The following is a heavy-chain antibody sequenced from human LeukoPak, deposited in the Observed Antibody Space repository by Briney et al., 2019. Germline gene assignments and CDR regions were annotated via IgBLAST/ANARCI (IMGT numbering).Heavy chain of an antibody. J-gene: IGHJ6*02. CDR1: GFTFSDYY. Sequence: GGSLRLSCAASGFTFSDYYMTWIRQAPGKGLEWVSFISSSGDSLYYANSVRGRFTISRDNAKNSLFLQMNSLRAEDTAVYYCAREVVIVPDYFYYGLDVWGQGTTVTVSS. D-gene: IGHD2/OR15-2a*01. CDR2: ISSSGDSL. V-gene: IGHV3-11*01. CDR3: AREVVIVPDYFYYGLDV.